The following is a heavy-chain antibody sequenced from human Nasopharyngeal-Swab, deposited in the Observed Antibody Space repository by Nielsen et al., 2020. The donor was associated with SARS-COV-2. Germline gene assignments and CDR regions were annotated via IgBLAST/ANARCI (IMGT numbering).Heavy chain of an antibody. V-gene: IGHV3-30*04. Sequence: GESLKISCAASGFTFSSYAMHWVRQAPGKGLEWVAVISSDGSNKYYADSVKGRFTISRDNSKNTLYLQMNSLRAEDTAVYYCAREGEIVVVRDAFDIWGQGTMVTVSS. J-gene: IGHJ3*02. CDR3: AREGEIVVVRDAFDI. CDR1: GFTFSSYA. CDR2: ISSDGSNK. D-gene: IGHD2-2*01.